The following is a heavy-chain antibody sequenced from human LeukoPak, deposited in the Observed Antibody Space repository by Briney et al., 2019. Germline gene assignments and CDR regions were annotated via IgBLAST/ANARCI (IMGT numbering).Heavy chain of an antibody. Sequence: PGGSLRLSCVASGFTFNTYAIHWVRQAPGKGLEWVALISYNGGRKDYAESVKGRFTISRDNSKNTLYLQMNSLRAEDTAVYYCAREGRYSYGTFDYWGQGTLVTVSS. CDR2: ISYNGGRK. D-gene: IGHD5-18*01. J-gene: IGHJ4*02. CDR1: GFTFNTYA. V-gene: IGHV3-30*03. CDR3: AREGRYSYGTFDY.